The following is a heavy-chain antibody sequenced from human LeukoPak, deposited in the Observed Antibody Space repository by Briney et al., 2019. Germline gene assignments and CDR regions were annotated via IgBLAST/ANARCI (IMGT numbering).Heavy chain of an antibody. J-gene: IGHJ4*02. CDR3: ARADLGYCSGGSCYSRYYFDY. D-gene: IGHD2-15*01. Sequence: SQTLSLTCTVSGGSISSGAYYWSWIRQHPGKGLERIGYIHYSGRTYYNPSLKSRVTISADTSKNQFSLKLSSVTAADTAVYYCARADLGYCSGGSCYSRYYFDYWGQGTVVTVSS. CDR1: GGSISSGAYY. CDR2: IHYSGRT. V-gene: IGHV4-31*03.